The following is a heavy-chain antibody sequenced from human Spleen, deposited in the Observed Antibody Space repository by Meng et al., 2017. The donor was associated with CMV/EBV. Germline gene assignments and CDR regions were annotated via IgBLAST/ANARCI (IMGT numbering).Heavy chain of an antibody. V-gene: IGHV1-2*02. J-gene: IGHJ6*02. Sequence: ASVKVSCKASGYTFTGYYMHWVRQAPGQGLEWMGWINPNSGGTNYAQKFQGRVTMIRDTSISTAYMELSRLRSDDTAVYYCAREQLWLSGYYYYGMDVWGQGTTVTVSS. CDR2: INPNSGGT. D-gene: IGHD5-18*01. CDR1: GYTFTGYY. CDR3: AREQLWLSGYYYYGMDV.